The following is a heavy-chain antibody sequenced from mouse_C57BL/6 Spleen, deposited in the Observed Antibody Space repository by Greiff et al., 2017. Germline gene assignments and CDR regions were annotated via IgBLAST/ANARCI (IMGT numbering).Heavy chain of an antibody. V-gene: IGHV7-1*01. D-gene: IGHD2-4*01. CDR2: SRNKANDYTT. J-gene: IGHJ2*01. CDR3: ARDYDYDGFDY. CDR1: GFTFSDFY. Sequence: EVQGVESGGGLVQSGRSLRLSCATSGFTFSDFYMEWVRQAPGKGLEWIAASRNKANDYTTEYSASVKGRFIVSRDTSQSILYLQMNALRAEDTAIYYCARDYDYDGFDYWGQGTTLTVSS.